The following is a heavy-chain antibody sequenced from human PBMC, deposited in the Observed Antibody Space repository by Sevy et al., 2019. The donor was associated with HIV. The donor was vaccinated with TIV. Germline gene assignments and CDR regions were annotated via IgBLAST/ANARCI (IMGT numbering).Heavy chain of an antibody. D-gene: IGHD6-19*01. V-gene: IGHV4-39*01. CDR1: GASISSSGYY. J-gene: IGHJ4*02. Sequence: SETLSLTCSVSGASISSSGYYWGWIRQPPGKGLEWIASIRYSGSTFYNPSLRSRVTISADTSKNQFSLKLNSVTAADTATYYCAGQTLTYSSGWTYYDYWGQGTVVTVSS. CDR3: AGQTLTYSSGWTYYDY. CDR2: IRYSGST.